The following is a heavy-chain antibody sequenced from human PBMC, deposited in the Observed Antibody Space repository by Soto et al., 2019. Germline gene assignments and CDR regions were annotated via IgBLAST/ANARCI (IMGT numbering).Heavy chain of an antibody. V-gene: IGHV4-31*03. CDR2: IYYSGCT. CDR3: AGGQTTVTTIWFDP. J-gene: IGHJ5*02. D-gene: IGHD4-17*01. CDR1: GGSISSGGYY. Sequence: SETLSLTCTVSGGSISSGGYYWSWIRQHPGKGLEWIGYIYYSGCTYYNPSLKSRVTISVDTSKNQFSLKLSSVTAADTAVYYCAGGQTTVTTIWFDPWGQGTLVTVSS.